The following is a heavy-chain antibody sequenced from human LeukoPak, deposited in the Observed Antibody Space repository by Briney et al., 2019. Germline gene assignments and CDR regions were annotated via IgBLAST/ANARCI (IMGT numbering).Heavy chain of an antibody. Sequence: SVKVSCKASGGTISSYAISWVRQAPGQGLEWMGGVIPIFGTANYAQKFQGRVTITADESTSTAYMELSSLRSEDTAVYYCARESGGGNIVVVPAAISCWFDPWAQGTLVTVSS. V-gene: IGHV1-69*13. CDR1: GGTISSYA. CDR2: VIPIFGTA. D-gene: IGHD2-2*01. CDR3: ARESGGGNIVVVPAAISCWFDP. J-gene: IGHJ5*02.